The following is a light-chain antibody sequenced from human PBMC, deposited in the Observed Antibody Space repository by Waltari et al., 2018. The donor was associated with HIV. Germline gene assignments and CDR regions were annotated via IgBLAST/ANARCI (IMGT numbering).Light chain of an antibody. V-gene: IGLV1-51*01. Sequence: SVLTQPPAVSAAPGQKVTISCSGTTSNIGNNFVCWYQKLPGTAPKLLIFDNHKRPSGVSDRFSASKSATSATLDITGLHTGDEAEYYCGTWDTSLNAGVFGGGTKVSVL. J-gene: IGLJ2*01. CDR1: TSNIGNNF. CDR3: GTWDTSLNAGV. CDR2: DNH.